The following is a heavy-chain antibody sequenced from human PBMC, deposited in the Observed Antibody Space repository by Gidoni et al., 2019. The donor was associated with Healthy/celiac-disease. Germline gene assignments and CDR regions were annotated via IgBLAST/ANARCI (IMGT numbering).Heavy chain of an antibody. Sequence: QVQLQESGPGLVKPSQTLSLTCTVSGGSISSGRYHWSWIRQPAGKGLEWIGRIYTSGSTNYNPSLKSRVTISVDTSKNQFSLKLSSVTAADTAVYYCARENSKPRVSIAAAGYFDYWGQGTLVTVSS. CDR1: GGSISSGRYH. J-gene: IGHJ4*02. V-gene: IGHV4-61*02. CDR2: IYTSGST. CDR3: ARENSKPRVSIAAAGYFDY. D-gene: IGHD6-13*01.